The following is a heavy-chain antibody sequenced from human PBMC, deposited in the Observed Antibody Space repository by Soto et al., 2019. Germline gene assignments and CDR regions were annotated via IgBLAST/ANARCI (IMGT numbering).Heavy chain of an antibody. CDR3: ARNSYDILTGYYYYGMDV. V-gene: IGHV1-2*04. D-gene: IGHD3-9*01. Sequence: ASVKVSCKASGYTFTGYYMHWVRQAPGRGLEWMGWINPNSGGTNYAQKFQGWVTMTRDTSISTAYMELSRLRSDDTAVYYCARNSYDILTGYYYYGMDVWGQGTTVTVSX. J-gene: IGHJ6*02. CDR1: GYTFTGYY. CDR2: INPNSGGT.